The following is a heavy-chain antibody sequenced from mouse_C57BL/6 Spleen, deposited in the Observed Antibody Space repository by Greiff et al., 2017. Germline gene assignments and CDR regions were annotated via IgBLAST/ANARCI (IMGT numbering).Heavy chain of an antibody. CDR3: ARSSDGYYPYYYAMDY. J-gene: IGHJ4*01. D-gene: IGHD2-3*01. CDR1: GYTFTSYG. V-gene: IGHV1-81*01. CDR2: IYPRSGNT. Sequence: ESGAELARPGASVKLSCKASGYTFTSYGISWVKQRTGQGLEWIGEIYPRSGNTYYNEKFKGKATLTADKSSSTAYMELRSLTSEDSAVYFCARSSDGYYPYYYAMDYWGQGTSVTVSS.